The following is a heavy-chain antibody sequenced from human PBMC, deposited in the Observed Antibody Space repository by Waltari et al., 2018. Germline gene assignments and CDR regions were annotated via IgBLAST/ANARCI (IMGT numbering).Heavy chain of an antibody. Sequence: EWISFIGTGGSDSRISYADSVKGRFTFSRDNAENSLSLQMNSLRVEDTAVYYCVRDHSWAFDFWGQGVLVTVSS. D-gene: IGHD6-13*01. CDR2: IGTGGSDSRI. CDR3: VRDHSWAFDF. V-gene: IGHV3-21*01. J-gene: IGHJ4*02.